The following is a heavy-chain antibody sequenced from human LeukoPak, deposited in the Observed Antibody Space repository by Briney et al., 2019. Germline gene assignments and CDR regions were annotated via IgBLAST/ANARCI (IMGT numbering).Heavy chain of an antibody. CDR3: AKAPVTSCRGAFCYPFDY. CDR2: MSSSDDGR. D-gene: IGHD2-15*01. J-gene: IGHJ4*02. CDR1: GFTFSTHI. V-gene: IGHV3-23*01. Sequence: GGSLRLSCAASGFTFSTHIMNWVRQAPGKGLEWVSAMSSSDDGRYYAASVRGRFTISRDTSRSTLYLQMNSLRAEDAAVYYCAKAPVTSCRGAFCYPFDYWGQGTLVTVSS.